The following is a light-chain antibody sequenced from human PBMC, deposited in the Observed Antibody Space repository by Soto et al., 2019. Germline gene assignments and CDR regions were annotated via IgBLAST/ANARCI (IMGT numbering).Light chain of an antibody. Sequence: DIQMTQSPSSLSASVGDGVTITCRTSQSISTYLNWYQHKPGKAPKLLIYAASSLQSGVPSMFSGSGSDKHFTLTISSLQPEDFATYYCQQSSNLPLTFGPGTKVDIK. V-gene: IGKV1-39*01. CDR2: AAS. CDR1: QSISTY. CDR3: QQSSNLPLT. J-gene: IGKJ3*01.